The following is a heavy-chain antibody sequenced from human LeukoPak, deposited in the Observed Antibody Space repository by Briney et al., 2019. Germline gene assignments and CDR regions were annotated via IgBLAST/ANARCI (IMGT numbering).Heavy chain of an antibody. CDR1: GFTFSSYA. CDR3: AKVRIPMVRAPMDV. V-gene: IGHV3-23*01. CDR2: ISGSGGST. Sequence: GGSLRLSCAASGFTFSSYAMSWVRQAPGKGLEWVSAISGSGGSTYYADSVKGRFTISRDNSKNTLYLQMNSLRAEDTAVYYCAKVRIPMVRAPMDVWGQGTTVTVSS. J-gene: IGHJ6*02. D-gene: IGHD3-10*01.